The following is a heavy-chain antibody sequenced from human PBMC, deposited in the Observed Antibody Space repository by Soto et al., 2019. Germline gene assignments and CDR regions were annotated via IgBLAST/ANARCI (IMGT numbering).Heavy chain of an antibody. D-gene: IGHD1-20*01. Sequence: GGSLRLSCEASVFTLRNYAMTWVRQAPGKGLEWVSLISANDVGTYYAESVKTRFTISTDQSRNTVYLQVDSLRADDTAIYYCAKAKNDYNWDNRPPFDYWGQGTLVTAPQ. CDR3: AKAKNDYNWDNRPPFDY. V-gene: IGHV3-23*01. CDR1: VFTLRNYA. CDR2: ISANDVGT. J-gene: IGHJ4*02.